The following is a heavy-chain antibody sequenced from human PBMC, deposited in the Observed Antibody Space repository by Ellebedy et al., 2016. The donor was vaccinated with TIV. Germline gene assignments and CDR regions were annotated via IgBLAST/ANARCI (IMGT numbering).Heavy chain of an antibody. CDR3: ARRGTGHQHSYYYLDV. V-gene: IGHV3-7*01. D-gene: IGHD3/OR15-3a*01. J-gene: IGHJ6*04. CDR1: GFTYGNYW. CDR2: IKQDGSEK. Sequence: GGSLRLXXAASGFTYGNYWMTWVRQSSQKGLEWVANIKQDGSEKHYVDSVKGRFTISRDNRKNSLYLQMSSLRAEDTAVYYCARRGTGHQHSYYYLDVWGRGTTVTVSA.